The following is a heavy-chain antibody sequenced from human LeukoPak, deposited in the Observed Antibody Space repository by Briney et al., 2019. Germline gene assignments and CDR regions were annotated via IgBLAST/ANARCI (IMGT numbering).Heavy chain of an antibody. D-gene: IGHD1-26*01. CDR1: GFTFSSYA. J-gene: IGHJ4*02. Sequence: GGSLRLSCAASGFTFSSYAMHWVRQAPGKGLEWVAVISYDGSNKYYADSVKGRFTISRDNSKNTLYLQMNSLRAEDTAVYYCARDSGSYRALYYFDYWGQGTLVNVSS. CDR3: ARDSGSYRALYYFDY. V-gene: IGHV3-30-3*01. CDR2: ISYDGSNK.